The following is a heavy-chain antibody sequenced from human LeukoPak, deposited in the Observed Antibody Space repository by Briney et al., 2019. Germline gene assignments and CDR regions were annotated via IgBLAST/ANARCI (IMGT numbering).Heavy chain of an antibody. D-gene: IGHD3-3*01. CDR2: IWYDGSNK. CDR1: GFTFSSYG. J-gene: IGHJ6*02. CDR3: ARDSLPYYDFWSGLTYYYYGMDV. Sequence: GGSLRLSCAASGFTFSSYGMHWVRQAPGKGLEWVAVIWYDGSNKYYADSVKGRFTISRDNSKNTLYLQMSSLRAEDTAVYYCARDSLPYYDFWSGLTYYYYGMDVWGQGTTVTVSS. V-gene: IGHV3-33*01.